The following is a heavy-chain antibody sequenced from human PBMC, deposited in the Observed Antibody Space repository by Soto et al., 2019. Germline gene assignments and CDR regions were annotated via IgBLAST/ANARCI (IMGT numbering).Heavy chain of an antibody. CDR2: ISGSGGST. J-gene: IGHJ5*02. CDR1: GFTFSSYA. CDR3: AKDSGKSGSYEDWFDP. D-gene: IGHD1-26*01. Sequence: PGGSLRLSCAASGFTFSSYAMSWVRQAPGKGLEWVSAISGSGGSTYYADSVKGRFTISRDNSKNTLYLQMNSLRAEDTAVYYCAKDSGKSGSYEDWFDPWGQGTLVTV. V-gene: IGHV3-23*01.